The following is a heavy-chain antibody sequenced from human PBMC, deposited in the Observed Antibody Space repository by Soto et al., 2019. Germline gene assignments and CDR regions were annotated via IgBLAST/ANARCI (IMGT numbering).Heavy chain of an antibody. J-gene: IGHJ4*01. CDR1: GVSVTTSSTY. CDR2: VHHSGRT. V-gene: IGHV4-31*03. D-gene: IGHD3-16*01. CDR3: ARDRDYYDYCVFFYFFD. Sequence: TLSQSCTGSGVSVTTSSTYRSWIRHSPGKGLEWIGYVHHSGRTYYNPSLKSRVKMSVDTAKNQYDLTLTSVTAADTAVYYCARDRDYYDYCVFFYFFD.